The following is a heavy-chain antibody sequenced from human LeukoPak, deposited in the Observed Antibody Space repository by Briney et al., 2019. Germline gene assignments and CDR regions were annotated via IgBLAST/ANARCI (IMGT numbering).Heavy chain of an antibody. J-gene: IGHJ6*02. Sequence: GGSLRLSCAASGFTFSSYSMNWVRQAPGKGLEWVSYISSSSSTIYYADSVKGRFTTSRDNAKNSLYLQMNSLRAEDTAVYYCARDLGYCSSTSCYKFYGMDVWGQGTTVTVSS. D-gene: IGHD2-2*01. V-gene: IGHV3-48*01. CDR3: ARDLGYCSSTSCYKFYGMDV. CDR2: ISSSSSTI. CDR1: GFTFSSYS.